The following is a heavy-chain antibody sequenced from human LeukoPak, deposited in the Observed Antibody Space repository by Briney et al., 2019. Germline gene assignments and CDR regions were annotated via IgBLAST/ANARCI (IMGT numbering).Heavy chain of an antibody. CDR2: IRYDGSNK. CDR3: AKDSITMVRGIAY. D-gene: IGHD3-10*01. V-gene: IGHV3-30*02. Sequence: GGSLRLSCAASGFTFSSYGMHWVRQAPGKGLEWVAFIRYDGSNKYYADSVKGRFTISRDNSKNTLYPRMNSLRAEDTAVYYCAKDSITMVRGIAYWGQGTLVTVSS. CDR1: GFTFSSYG. J-gene: IGHJ4*02.